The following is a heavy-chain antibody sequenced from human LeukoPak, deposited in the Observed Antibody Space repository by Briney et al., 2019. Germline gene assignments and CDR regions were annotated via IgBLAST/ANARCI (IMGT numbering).Heavy chain of an antibody. CDR3: AKVHYTASFPGSFPGRNYFDS. V-gene: IGHV3-23*01. Sequence: PGRSLRLSCTVSGFAFSGYAMSWVRQAPGKGPEWVSSIGARGDVTYSADSVKGRFTISRDNSKRTLFLQMNSLRAEDTAVYYCAKVHYTASFPGSFPGRNYFDSWGQGSLVTVSS. D-gene: IGHD1-26*01. J-gene: IGHJ4*02. CDR1: GFAFSGYA. CDR2: IGARGDVT.